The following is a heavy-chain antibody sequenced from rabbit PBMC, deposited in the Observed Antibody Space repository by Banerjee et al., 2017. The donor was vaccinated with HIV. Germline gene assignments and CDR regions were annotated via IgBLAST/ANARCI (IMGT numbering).Heavy chain of an antibody. D-gene: IGHD7-1*01. CDR2: IYAGDGDT. CDR1: GFSFSSNDY. CDR3: ARGYADYKYYYGMDL. Sequence: EESGGDLVKPGASLTLTCTASGFSFSSNDYMCWVRQAPGKGLEWIACIYAGDGDTYYASWAKGRFTISKTSSTTVTLQMTSLTAADTATYFCARGYADYKYYYGMDLWGPGTLVTVS. V-gene: IGHV1S40*01. J-gene: IGHJ6*01.